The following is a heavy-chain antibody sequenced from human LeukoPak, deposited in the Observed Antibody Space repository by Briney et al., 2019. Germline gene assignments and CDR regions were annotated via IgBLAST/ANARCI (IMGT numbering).Heavy chain of an antibody. CDR3: ARHGYGDSDY. D-gene: IGHD5-18*01. V-gene: IGHV4-61*02. J-gene: IGHJ4*02. CDR2: IYTSGST. CDR1: GGSISSGSYY. Sequence: SETLSLXCTVSGGSISSGSYYWSWNRQPAGKGLEWIGRIYTSGSTNYSPSLKSRVTISVDTSKNQFSLKLSSVTAADTAVYYCARHGYGDSDYWGQGTLVTVSS.